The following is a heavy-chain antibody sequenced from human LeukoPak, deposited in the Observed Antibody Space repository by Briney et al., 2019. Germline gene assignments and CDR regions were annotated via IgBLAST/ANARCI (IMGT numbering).Heavy chain of an antibody. CDR1: GGSISSYY. J-gene: IGHJ2*01. Sequence: ASETLSLTCTVSGGSISSYYWSWIRQAPGKGLEWVSAISGSGGSTYYADSVKGRFTISRDNSKNTLYLQMNSLRAEDTAVYYCAKAPLGYGDYAGDWYFDLWGRGTLVTVSS. D-gene: IGHD4-17*01. CDR3: AKAPLGYGDYAGDWYFDL. CDR2: ISGSGGST. V-gene: IGHV3-23*01.